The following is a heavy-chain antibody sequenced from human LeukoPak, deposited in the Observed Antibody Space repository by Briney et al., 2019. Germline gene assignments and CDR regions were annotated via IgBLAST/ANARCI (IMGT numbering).Heavy chain of an antibody. V-gene: IGHV4-39*01. CDR1: GGSISSSSYY. D-gene: IGHD3-22*01. CDR3: ARGLENYYDSSGYVFDY. CDR2: IYYSGST. Sequence: PSETLSLTCTVSGGSISSSSYYWGWIRQPPGKGLEWIGSIYYSGSTYYNPSLKSRVTISVDTSKNQFSLKLSSVTAADTAVYYCARGLENYYDSSGYVFDYWGQGTLVTVSS. J-gene: IGHJ4*02.